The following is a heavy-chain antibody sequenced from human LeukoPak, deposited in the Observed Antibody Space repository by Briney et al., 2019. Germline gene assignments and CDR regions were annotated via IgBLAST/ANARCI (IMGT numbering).Heavy chain of an antibody. D-gene: IGHD5-24*01. J-gene: IGHJ4*02. CDR3: ATQHYNYFPE. CDR2: INDDGNKK. V-gene: IGHV3-7*05. Sequence: PGGSLRLSCAASGFTFNIYSMSWVRQAPGKGLEWVATINDDGNKKYYVDSVKGRFTISRDNAKNSLYLLMSSLRAEDTAVYYCATQHYNYFPEWGQGTLVTVSS. CDR1: GFTFNIYS.